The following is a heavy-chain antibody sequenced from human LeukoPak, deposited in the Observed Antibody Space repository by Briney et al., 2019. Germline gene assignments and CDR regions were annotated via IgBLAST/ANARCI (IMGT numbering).Heavy chain of an antibody. CDR3: ARVRQGTWIQPEYYFDY. J-gene: IGHJ4*02. CDR1: GGSISSGSYY. V-gene: IGHV4-61*02. CDR2: IYTSGST. D-gene: IGHD5-18*01. Sequence: SETLSLTCTVSGGSISSGSYYWSWIRQPAGKGLEWIGRIYTSGSTNYKPSLKGRVTISVDTSKNQFSLKLSSVTAADTAVYYCARVRQGTWIQPEYYFDYWGQGTLVTVSS.